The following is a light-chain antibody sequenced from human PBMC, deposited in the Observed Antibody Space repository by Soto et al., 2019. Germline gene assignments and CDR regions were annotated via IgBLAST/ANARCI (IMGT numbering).Light chain of an antibody. V-gene: IGLV8-61*01. CDR1: SGSVSTSYY. J-gene: IGLJ3*02. CDR2: STN. CDR3: VLYMGSGIWV. Sequence: QAVVTQEPSFSVSXXXXXXLTCGLSSGSVSTSYYPSWYQQTPGQAPRTLIYSTNTRSSRVPDRFSGSILGNKAALTITGAHADDESDYHCVLYMGSGIWVFGGGTKLTAL.